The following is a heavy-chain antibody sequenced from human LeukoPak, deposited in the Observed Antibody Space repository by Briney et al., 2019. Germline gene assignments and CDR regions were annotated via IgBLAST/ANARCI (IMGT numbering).Heavy chain of an antibody. D-gene: IGHD5-24*01. V-gene: IGHV4-61*02. J-gene: IGHJ4*02. Sequence: PSETLSLTCTVSGGSISSGSYYWSWIRQPAGKGLEWIGRIYTSGSTNYNPSLKSRVTISVDTSKNQFSLKLSSVTAADTAVYYCASRRWLQYRGTIDYWGQGTLVTVSS. CDR3: ASRRWLQYRGTIDY. CDR2: IYTSGST. CDR1: GGSISSGSYY.